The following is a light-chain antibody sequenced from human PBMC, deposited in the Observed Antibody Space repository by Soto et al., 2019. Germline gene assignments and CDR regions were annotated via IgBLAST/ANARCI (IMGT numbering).Light chain of an antibody. J-gene: IGKJ5*01. CDR2: GAS. CDR1: QGIRNY. CDR3: QKYNSALSIT. V-gene: IGKV1-27*01. Sequence: IQMTQSPSSLSASVGDRVTITCRASQGIRNYLAWYQQKPGKVPKLLIYGASTLQSGVPSRFSGSGSGTDFTLTISSLQPEDVATYYCQKYNSALSITFGQGTRLEIK.